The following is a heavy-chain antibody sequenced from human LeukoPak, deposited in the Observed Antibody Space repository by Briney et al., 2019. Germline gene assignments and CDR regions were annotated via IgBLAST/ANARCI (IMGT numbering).Heavy chain of an antibody. V-gene: IGHV1-2*06. CDR2: INPNSGGT. D-gene: IGHD1-26*01. J-gene: IGHJ6*03. CDR1: GYTFTDYY. CDR3: ARESSHYYMDV. Sequence: ASVKVSCKASGYTFTDYYMHWVRQAPGQGLEWMGRINPNSGGTNYAQKFQGRVTMTRDTSISTAYMELSRLRSDDTAMYYCARESSHYYMDVWGKGTTVTVSS.